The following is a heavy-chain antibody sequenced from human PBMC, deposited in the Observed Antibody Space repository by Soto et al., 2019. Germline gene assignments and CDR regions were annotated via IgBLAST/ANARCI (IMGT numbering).Heavy chain of an antibody. J-gene: IGHJ1*01. V-gene: IGHV4-59*01. CDR1: GTSIIASY. Sequence: SEPLSLTCNASGTSIIASYWTWIRQAPGKALEWIGYISYRGSTKYNPSLKNRVAISLDTSRNHFSLNLTPVTASDTAFYCGARDPELHGLEHGAQGTLVTVSS. CDR2: ISYRGST. D-gene: IGHD3-16*01. CDR3: ARDPELHGLEH.